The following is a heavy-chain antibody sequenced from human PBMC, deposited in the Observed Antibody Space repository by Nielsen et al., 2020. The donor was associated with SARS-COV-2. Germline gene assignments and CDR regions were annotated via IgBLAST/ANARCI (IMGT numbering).Heavy chain of an antibody. Sequence: SVNVSCKASGYTLSSHYFHWVRQAPGQGLEWMGIMSLTGGSTTYAQKFRGRVTITSDTATNTIYMDLSSLTSEDTAVYYCAGAKDTAMVGESWGQGTLVTATS. J-gene: IGHJ4*02. V-gene: IGHV1-46*01. CDR2: MSLTGGST. CDR3: AGAKDTAMVGES. CDR1: GYTLSSHY. D-gene: IGHD5-18*01.